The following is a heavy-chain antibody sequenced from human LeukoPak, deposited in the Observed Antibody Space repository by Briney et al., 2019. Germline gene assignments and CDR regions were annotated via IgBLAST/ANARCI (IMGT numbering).Heavy chain of an antibody. CDR1: GYDFSDYY. Sequence: ASVKISCKASGYDFSDYYLHWVRQAPGQGLEWMGWISPYSNGTKSAQEFQGRVTMTRDTSTSTAYMELSRLTSDDTAVYYCVRKWVWGVISTDYWGQGTLVTVSS. CDR3: VRKWVWGVISTDY. D-gene: IGHD3-10*01. J-gene: IGHJ4*02. V-gene: IGHV1-2*02. CDR2: ISPYSNGT.